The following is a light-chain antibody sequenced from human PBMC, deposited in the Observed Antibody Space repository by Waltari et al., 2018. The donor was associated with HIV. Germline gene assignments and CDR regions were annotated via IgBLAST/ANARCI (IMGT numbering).Light chain of an antibody. J-gene: IGKJ1*01. CDR2: WAS. CDR3: QQYHVTPPT. Sequence: DIVMTQSPDSLVVSLGVRATIKCKSSQSVLHTSNNKNFLAWYQQKSGQAPKLLIYWASTRESGVPARFSGSGSGTNFTLTINNLQSEDVAVYYCQQYHVTPPTFGQGT. CDR1: QSVLHTSNNKNF. V-gene: IGKV4-1*01.